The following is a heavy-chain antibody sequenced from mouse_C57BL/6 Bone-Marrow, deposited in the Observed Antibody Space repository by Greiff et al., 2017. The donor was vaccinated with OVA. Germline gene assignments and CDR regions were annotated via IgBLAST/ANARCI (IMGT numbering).Heavy chain of an antibody. CDR2: IHPNSGST. V-gene: IGHV1-64*01. CDR3: ASLGRDYSNSF. Sequence: QVQLQQPGAELVKPGASVKLSCKASGYTFTSYWMHWVKQRPGQGLEWIGMIHPNSGSTNYNEKFKSKATLTVDKSSSTAYMHLRSLTSVDSAVYYCASLGRDYSNSFWGQGTTLTVSS. D-gene: IGHD2-5*01. CDR1: GYTFTSYW. J-gene: IGHJ2*01.